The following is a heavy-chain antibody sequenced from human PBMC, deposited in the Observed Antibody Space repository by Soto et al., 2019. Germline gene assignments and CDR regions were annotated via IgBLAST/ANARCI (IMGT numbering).Heavy chain of an antibody. CDR2: VGGSDTDK. CDR3: AKDATAVNGVWDPFDM. Sequence: EVQLLESGGGVVQPGGSLRLSCGASGFTFSAYAMSWVRQAPGKGLQWVSGVGGSDTDKHYADSVRGRFTASRDNSKNTVYLQMNSLRADDTAVYYCAKDATAVNGVWDPFDMWGQGTEVTVSS. CDR1: GFTFSAYA. D-gene: IGHD2-8*01. V-gene: IGHV3-23*01. J-gene: IGHJ3*02.